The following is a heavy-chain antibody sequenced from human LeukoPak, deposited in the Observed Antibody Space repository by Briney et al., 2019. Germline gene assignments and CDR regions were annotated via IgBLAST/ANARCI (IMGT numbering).Heavy chain of an antibody. CDR3: ARDPFRSSYPFRAFDI. J-gene: IGHJ3*02. CDR1: GGSISSYY. V-gene: IGHV4-59*01. D-gene: IGHD6-6*01. Sequence: SETLSLTCTVSGGSISSYYWSRIRQPPGKGLEWIGYIYYSGSTNYNPSLKSRVTISVDTSKNQFSLKLSSVTAADTAVYYCARDPFRSSYPFRAFDIWGQGTMVTVSS. CDR2: IYYSGST.